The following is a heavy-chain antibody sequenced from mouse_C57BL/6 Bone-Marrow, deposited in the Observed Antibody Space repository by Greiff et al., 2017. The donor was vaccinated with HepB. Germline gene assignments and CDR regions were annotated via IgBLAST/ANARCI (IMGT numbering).Heavy chain of an antibody. J-gene: IGHJ2*01. V-gene: IGHV1-82*01. CDR2: IYPGDGDT. Sequence: VQLQQSGPELVKPGASVKISCKASGYAFSSSWMNWVKQRPGKGLEWIGRIYPGDGDTNYNGKFKGKATLTADKSSRTAYMQLSSLTSEDSAVYFCARSRSIDYWGQGTTLTVSS. CDR3: ARSRSIDY. CDR1: GYAFSSSW. D-gene: IGHD2-10*02.